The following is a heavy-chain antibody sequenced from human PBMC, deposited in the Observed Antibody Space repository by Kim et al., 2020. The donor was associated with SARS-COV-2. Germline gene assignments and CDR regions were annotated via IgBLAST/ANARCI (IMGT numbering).Heavy chain of an antibody. J-gene: IGHJ6*02. D-gene: IGHD3-3*01. V-gene: IGHV1-46*01. Sequence: ASVKVSCKASGYTFTSYYMHWVRQAPGQGLEWMGIINPSGGSTSYAQKFQGRVTMTRDTSTSTVYMELSSLRSEDTAVYYCARESDPTIFGDYYGMDVWGQGTTVTVSS. CDR1: GYTFTSYY. CDR2: INPSGGST. CDR3: ARESDPTIFGDYYGMDV.